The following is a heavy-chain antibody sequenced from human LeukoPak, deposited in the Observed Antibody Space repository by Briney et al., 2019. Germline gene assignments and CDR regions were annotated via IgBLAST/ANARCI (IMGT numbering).Heavy chain of an antibody. D-gene: IGHD3-16*01. J-gene: IGHJ4*02. CDR1: GFTVSDNH. Sequence: GGSLRLSCAASGFTVSDNHMSWVRQAPGKGLEWVSIIYSDGRIYYADSVRGLFTISRDNSKNTLYLQMNSLRPEDTAVYYCARGGIKTFYSFDLWGQGTLVTVSS. CDR2: IYSDGRI. V-gene: IGHV3-66*02. CDR3: ARGGIKTFYSFDL.